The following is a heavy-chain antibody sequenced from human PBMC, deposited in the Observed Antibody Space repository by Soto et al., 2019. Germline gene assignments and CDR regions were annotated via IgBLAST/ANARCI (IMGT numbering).Heavy chain of an antibody. CDR2: IKQDGSEK. Sequence: EVQLVESGGGLVQPGGSLRLSCAASGFTFSSNWMSWVRQAPGKGLEWVANIKQDGSEKYYVDSVKGRFTISRDNAKNSLYLQMNSLRAEDTAVYYCASFYGDYDDFDYWGQGTLVTVSS. CDR1: GFTFSSNW. D-gene: IGHD4-17*01. J-gene: IGHJ4*02. V-gene: IGHV3-7*01. CDR3: ASFYGDYDDFDY.